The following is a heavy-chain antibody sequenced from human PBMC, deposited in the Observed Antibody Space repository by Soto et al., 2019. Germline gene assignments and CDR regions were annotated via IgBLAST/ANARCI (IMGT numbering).Heavy chain of an antibody. CDR3: ARELSNSPDYFDY. CDR2: IYYSGRT. Sequence: SETLSLTCTVSGGSISSDDYYWSWIRQPPGKGLEWIGYIYYSGRTAYNPSLKSRLIISIDTSKNQFSLNLNSVSGADTAVYYCARELSNSPDYFDYWGQGTLVTVS. CDR1: GGSISSDDYY. D-gene: IGHD6-6*01. J-gene: IGHJ4*02. V-gene: IGHV4-30-4*01.